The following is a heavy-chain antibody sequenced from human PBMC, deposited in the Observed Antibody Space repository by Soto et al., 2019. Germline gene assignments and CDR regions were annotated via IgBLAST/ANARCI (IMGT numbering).Heavy chain of an antibody. D-gene: IGHD5-18*01. CDR3: ARTTYSYGLLGRIDVVMDV. V-gene: IGHV5-51*01. CDR1: GYSFTSYW. J-gene: IGHJ6*02. CDR2: IYPGDSDT. Sequence: GESLKISCKGSGYSFTSYWIGWVRQMPGKGLEWMGIIYPGDSDTRYSPSFQGQVTISADKSISTAYLQWSSLKASDTAMYYCARTTYSYGLLGRIDVVMDVWGQGTTVTVSS.